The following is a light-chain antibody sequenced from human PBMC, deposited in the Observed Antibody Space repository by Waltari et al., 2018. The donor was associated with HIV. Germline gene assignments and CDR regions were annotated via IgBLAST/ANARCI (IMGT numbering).Light chain of an antibody. CDR2: EVN. V-gene: IGLV2-14*03. J-gene: IGLJ1*01. Sequence: QPPLPPPAPVSASPGQSFTIPCTGPRRDVGGYNFFPWYRQHPGEAPKVIIYEVNRRPSGVSNRFTASKSGNTASLAISGLQPEDEADYFCSSYTSSSTHVFGPGTKVTVL. CDR3: SSYTSSSTHV. CDR1: RRDVGGYNF.